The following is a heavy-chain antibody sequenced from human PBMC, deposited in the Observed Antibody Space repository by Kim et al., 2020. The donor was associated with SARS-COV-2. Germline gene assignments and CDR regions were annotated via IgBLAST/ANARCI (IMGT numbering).Heavy chain of an antibody. D-gene: IGHD6-13*01. J-gene: IGHJ1*01. V-gene: IGHV3-7*01. CDR3: ARPPTIAAAGLQH. CDR1: GFAFSDYW. CDR2: IKQDGSNR. Sequence: GGSLRLSCVASGFAFSDYWMTWVRQAPGKGLEWVANIKQDGSNRFYVASVRGRFTISRDNAENSLYLQMSSLRAEDTAVYYCARPPTIAAAGLQHWGQGTLVTVSS.